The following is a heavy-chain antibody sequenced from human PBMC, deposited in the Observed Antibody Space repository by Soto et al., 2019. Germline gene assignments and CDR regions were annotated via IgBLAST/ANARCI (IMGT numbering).Heavy chain of an antibody. CDR1: GFTFDDYA. V-gene: IGHV3-9*01. CDR3: AKAKTMTTVTTAAFDI. Sequence: DVQLVESGGGLVQPGRSLRLSCAASGFTFDDYAMHWVRQAPGKGLEWVSGISWNSGSIGYADSVKGRFTISRDNAKNSLYLQMNSLRAEDTALYYCAKAKTMTTVTTAAFDIWGQGTMVTVSS. J-gene: IGHJ3*02. CDR2: ISWNSGSI. D-gene: IGHD4-17*01.